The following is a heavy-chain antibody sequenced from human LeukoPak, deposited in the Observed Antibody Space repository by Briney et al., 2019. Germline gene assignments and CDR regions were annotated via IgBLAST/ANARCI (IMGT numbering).Heavy chain of an antibody. CDR2: ISTSGSTK. CDR1: GLTLSSYE. Sequence: GGSPRLSCAASGLTLSSYEMNWVRQAPGKGLEWVSYISTSGSTKYYADSVKGRFTISRDNAKNTLYLQMNSLRAEDTAVYYCARVPAANPADYWGPGTLVTVSS. CDR3: ARVPAANPADY. J-gene: IGHJ4*02. V-gene: IGHV3-48*03. D-gene: IGHD2-2*01.